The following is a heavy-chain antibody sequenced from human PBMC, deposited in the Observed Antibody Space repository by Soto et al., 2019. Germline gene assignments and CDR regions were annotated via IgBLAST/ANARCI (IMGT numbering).Heavy chain of an antibody. CDR1: GGSISSSSYY. J-gene: IGHJ6*02. D-gene: IGHD6-13*01. Sequence: LSLTCTVSGGSISSSSYYWGWIRQPPGKGLEWIGSIYYSGSTYYNPSLKSRVTISVDTSKNQFSLKLSSVTAADTALYYCARRGDSSSWLNYYYYYGMDVWGQGTTVTVSS. CDR3: ARRGDSSSWLNYYYYYGMDV. CDR2: IYYSGST. V-gene: IGHV4-39*01.